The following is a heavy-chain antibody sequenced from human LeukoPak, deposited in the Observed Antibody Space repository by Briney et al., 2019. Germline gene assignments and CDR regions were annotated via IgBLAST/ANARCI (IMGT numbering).Heavy chain of an antibody. J-gene: IGHJ4*02. CDR3: ARIDWSYSSSWTDY. Sequence: PGGSLRLSCAASGFTFSSYSMNWVRQPPGKGLEWIGEINHSGSTNYNPSLKSRVTISVDTSKNQFSLKLSSVTAADTAVYYCARIDWSYSSSWTDYWGQGTLVTVSS. CDR1: GFTFSSYS. CDR2: INHSGST. D-gene: IGHD6-13*01. V-gene: IGHV4-34*01.